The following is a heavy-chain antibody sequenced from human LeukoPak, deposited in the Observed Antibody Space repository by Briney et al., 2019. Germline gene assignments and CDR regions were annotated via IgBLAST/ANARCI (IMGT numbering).Heavy chain of an antibody. D-gene: IGHD6-19*01. CDR1: GYTFTSYA. Sequence: ASVKVSCKASGYTFTSYAMHWVRQAPGQRLEWMGWINAGNGNTKYSQKFQGRVTITRDTSASTAYMELSSLRSEDTAVYYCARDHGWYLDLYYFVYWGQGTLVTVSS. J-gene: IGHJ4*02. CDR3: ARDHGWYLDLYYFVY. CDR2: INAGNGNT. V-gene: IGHV1-3*01.